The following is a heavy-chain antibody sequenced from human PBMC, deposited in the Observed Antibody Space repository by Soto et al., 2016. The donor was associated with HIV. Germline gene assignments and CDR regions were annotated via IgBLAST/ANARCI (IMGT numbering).Heavy chain of an antibody. D-gene: IGHD3-10*01. V-gene: IGHV4-59*01. J-gene: IGHJ6*02. CDR3: ARGMYYVWFGERVRYGKS. Sequence: QVLLQESGPGLVRPSETLSLTCTVSGGSISSYYWNWIRQPPGKGLEWIGYIYYSGSTNHNPSLKSRTTISVDTSKNXFSLKLRSVTAADSAIYYCARGMYYVWFGERVRYGKSWGPGTTSPRLL. CDR1: GGSISSYY. CDR2: IYYSGST.